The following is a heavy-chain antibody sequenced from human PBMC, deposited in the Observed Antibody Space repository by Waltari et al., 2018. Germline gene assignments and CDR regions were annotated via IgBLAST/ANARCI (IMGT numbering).Heavy chain of an antibody. CDR3: ARAQYCSSTSCPVFDY. CDR2: INPNRGGT. Sequence: QVQLVQSGAEVKKPGASVKVSCKASGYTFTGYYMHWVRQAPGQGLEWMGRINPNRGGTNYAQKFQGRVTMTRDTSISTAYMELSRLRSDDTAVYYCARAQYCSSTSCPVFDYWGQGTLVTVSS. J-gene: IGHJ4*02. CDR1: GYTFTGYY. D-gene: IGHD2-2*01. V-gene: IGHV1-2*06.